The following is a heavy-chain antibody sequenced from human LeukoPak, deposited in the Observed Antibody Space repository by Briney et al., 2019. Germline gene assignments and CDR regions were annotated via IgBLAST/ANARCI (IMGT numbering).Heavy chain of an antibody. CDR1: GDSISSYY. J-gene: IGHJ5*02. CDR2: ISHTGNT. Sequence: SETLSLTCTVSGDSISSYYWSWIRQPPGKGLEWIGYISHTGNTNYNPSLTGRLTIPLDTSKSQVSLQLTSVTAADTAVYYCARSEAIYSSSVSRFDPWGQGTLVTVSS. D-gene: IGHD6-13*01. V-gene: IGHV4-59*01. CDR3: ARSEAIYSSSVSRFDP.